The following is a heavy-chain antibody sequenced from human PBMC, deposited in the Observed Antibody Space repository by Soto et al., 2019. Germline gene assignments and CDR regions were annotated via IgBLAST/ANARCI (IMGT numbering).Heavy chain of an antibody. CDR1: GYSFTSYW. V-gene: IGHV5-51*03. J-gene: IGHJ3*02. CDR2: IYPGDSDT. Sequence: EVQLVQSGAEVKKPGESLKISCKGSGYSFTSYWIGWVRQMPGKGLEWMGIIYPGDSDTRYSPSFQGQVTISADKSISTAYLQWSSLKASDTAMYYCASPSHMNNWNFLTHDAFDIWGQGTMVTVSS. CDR3: ASPSHMNNWNFLTHDAFDI. D-gene: IGHD1-7*01.